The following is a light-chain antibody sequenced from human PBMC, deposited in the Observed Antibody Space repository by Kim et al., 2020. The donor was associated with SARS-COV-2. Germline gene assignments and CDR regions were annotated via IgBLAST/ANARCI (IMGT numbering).Light chain of an antibody. J-gene: IGLJ2*01. Sequence: SYELTQPPSVSVSPGQTATITCSGDKLGDKYACWYQQKPGQSPVLVIYQDSKRPSGIPERFSGSNSGNTATLTISGTQAMAEADYYFQAWDSSTVVFGGG. CDR2: QDS. CDR3: QAWDSSTVV. CDR1: KLGDKY. V-gene: IGLV3-1*01.